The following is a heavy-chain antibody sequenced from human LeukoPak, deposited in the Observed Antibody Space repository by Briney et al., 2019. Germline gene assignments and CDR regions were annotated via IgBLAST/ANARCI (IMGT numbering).Heavy chain of an antibody. J-gene: IGHJ4*02. CDR1: GFTFSTYP. CDR3: ARDPSSLRDSFDY. Sequence: RTGGSLRLSCAASGFTFSTYPMSWVRQAPGKGLEWVSAISGSGGSTYYADSVKGRFTISRDNSKNTLYLQMNSLRAEDTAVYYCARDPSSLRDSFDYWGQGTLVTVSS. CDR2: ISGSGGST. V-gene: IGHV3-23*01.